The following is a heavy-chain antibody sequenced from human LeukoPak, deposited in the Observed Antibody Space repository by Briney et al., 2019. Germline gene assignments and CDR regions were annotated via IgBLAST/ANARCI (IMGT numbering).Heavy chain of an antibody. CDR3: ARDCVGTMEMVICSDFGY. J-gene: IGHJ4*02. CDR1: GYTFTGYY. V-gene: IGHV1-2*02. CDR2: INPNSGGT. Sequence: SVKVSCKASGYTFTGYYMHWVRQAPGQGLEWMGWINPNSGGTNYAQKFQGRVTMTRDTSISTAYMELSRLRSDDTAVYYCARDCVGTMEMVICSDFGYWGQGTLVTVSS. D-gene: IGHD3-22*01.